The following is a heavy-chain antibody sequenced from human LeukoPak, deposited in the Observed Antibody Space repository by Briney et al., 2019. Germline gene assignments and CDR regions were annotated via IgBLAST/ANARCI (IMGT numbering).Heavy chain of an antibody. CDR2: IYYSGST. J-gene: IGHJ4*02. V-gene: IGHV4-59*01. CDR1: GGSISSYY. D-gene: IGHD1-26*01. CDR3: ARAGKWELAFDY. Sequence: SETLSLTCTASGGSISSYYWSWIRQPPGKGLEWIGYIYYSGSTNYNPSLKSRVTISVDTSKNQFSLKLSSVTAADTAVYYCARAGKWELAFDYWGQGTLVTVSS.